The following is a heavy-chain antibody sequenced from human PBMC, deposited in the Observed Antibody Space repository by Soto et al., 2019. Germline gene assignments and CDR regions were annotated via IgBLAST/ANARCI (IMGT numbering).Heavy chain of an antibody. CDR3: ERGWFGGDHDAFDI. V-gene: IGHV3-13*01. D-gene: IGHD3-10*01. CDR2: IGTAGDT. J-gene: IGHJ3*02. Sequence: EVQLVESGGGLVQPGGSLRLSCAASGFTFSSYDMHWVRQATGKGLEWVSAIGTAGDTYYPGSVKGRFTISRENAKNFLYLQMNSLRAGDTAVYYCERGWFGGDHDAFDIWGQGTMVTVSS. CDR1: GFTFSSYD.